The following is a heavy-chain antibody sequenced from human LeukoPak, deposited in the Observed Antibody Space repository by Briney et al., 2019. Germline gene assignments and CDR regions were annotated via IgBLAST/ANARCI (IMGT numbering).Heavy chain of an antibody. CDR2: IYHSGST. Sequence: SETLSLTCTVSGGSISSGGYYWSWIRQPPGKGLEWIGYIYHSGSTYYNPSLKSRVTISVDRSKNQFSLKLSSVTAADTAVYYCARDNLYYYYYMDVWGKGTTVTVSS. CDR3: ARDNLYYYYYMDV. CDR1: GGSISSGGYY. V-gene: IGHV4-30-2*01. J-gene: IGHJ6*03.